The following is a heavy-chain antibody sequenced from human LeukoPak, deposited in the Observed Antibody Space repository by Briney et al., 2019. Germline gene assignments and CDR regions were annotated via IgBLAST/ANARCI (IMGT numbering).Heavy chain of an antibody. CDR3: TNRVDTTMVVY. V-gene: IGHV3-23*01. D-gene: IGHD5-18*01. CDR2: ISGSGRST. CDR1: GFTFSSYA. J-gene: IGHJ4*02. Sequence: GGSLRLSCAASGFTFSSYAMSWVRQAPGKGLEWVSAISGSGRSTFYADSVKGRFTISRDNSKNTLYLQMNSLRAEDTAVCYCTNRVDTTMVVYWGQGTLVTVSS.